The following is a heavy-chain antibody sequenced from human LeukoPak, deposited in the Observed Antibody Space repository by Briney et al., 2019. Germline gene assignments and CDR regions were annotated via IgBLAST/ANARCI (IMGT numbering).Heavy chain of an antibody. CDR2: IKSKTDGGTT. V-gene: IGHV3-15*01. J-gene: IGHJ4*02. Sequence: GGSLRLSCAASGFTFSNAWMSWVRQAPGKGLEWDGRIKSKTDGGTTDYAAPVKGRFTISRDDSKNTLYLQMNSLKAEDTAVYYCTTVPTGTTLVGAYWGQGTLVTVSS. D-gene: IGHD1-7*01. CDR1: GFTFSNAW. CDR3: TTVPTGTTLVGAY.